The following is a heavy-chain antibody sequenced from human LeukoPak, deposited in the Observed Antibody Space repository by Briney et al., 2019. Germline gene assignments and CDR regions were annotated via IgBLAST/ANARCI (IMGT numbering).Heavy chain of an antibody. V-gene: IGHV4-39*07. J-gene: IGHJ6*03. Sequence: SETLSLTCTVSGGSINSITNYWGWIRQPPGKGLDWIGSIYYSGSTYYNPSLKSRVTISIDTSKNQFSLKLNSLTAEDTAVYYCANGGGDTTHYNYMDVWGEGTTVTVSS. D-gene: IGHD1-26*01. CDR1: GGSINSITNY. CDR2: IYYSGST. CDR3: ANGGGDTTHYNYMDV.